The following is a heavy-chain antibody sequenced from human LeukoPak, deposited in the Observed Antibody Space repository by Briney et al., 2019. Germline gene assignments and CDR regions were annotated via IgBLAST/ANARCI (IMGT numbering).Heavy chain of an antibody. J-gene: IGHJ4*02. D-gene: IGHD2-21*02. CDR2: IYDSGST. Sequence: SETLSLTCTVSGGSIRSSYYYWGWIRQPPGKGLEWIGSIYDSGSTYYNPSLKSRVTISVDTSKNQFSLKLSSVTAADTAVYYCARHSPRLYCGGDCYYDYWGQGTLVTVSS. CDR3: ARHSPRLYCGGDCYYDY. CDR1: GGSIRSSYYY. V-gene: IGHV4-39*01.